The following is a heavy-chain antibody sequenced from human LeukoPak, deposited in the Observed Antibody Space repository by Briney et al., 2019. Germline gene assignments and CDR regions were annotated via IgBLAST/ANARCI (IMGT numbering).Heavy chain of an antibody. CDR2: ISSGSSSI. V-gene: IGHV3-21*01. J-gene: IGHJ4*02. CDR3: ARVRATFSPHFDN. Sequence: GGSLRLSCAASGFTFSSYAMNWVRQAPGKGLEWVSYISSGSSSIFYADSVKGRFTISRDNAMNSLYLQMNSLRAEDTAVYYCARVRATFSPHFDNWGQGTLVTVSS. CDR1: GFTFSSYA. D-gene: IGHD5-12*01.